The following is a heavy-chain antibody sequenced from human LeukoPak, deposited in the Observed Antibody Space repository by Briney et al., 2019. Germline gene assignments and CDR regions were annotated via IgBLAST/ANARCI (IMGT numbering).Heavy chain of an antibody. CDR3: ARGFVVRGVTPFDY. Sequence: GRSLRLSCAASGFTFSSYVMHWVRQAPGKGLEWVAVISYDGSNKYNADSVKGRFTISRDNSNHTLYLQMNSLRAEATAVYYCARGFVVRGVTPFDYWGQGTQVTVSS. CDR1: GFTFSSYV. V-gene: IGHV3-30-3*01. CDR2: ISYDGSNK. D-gene: IGHD3-10*01. J-gene: IGHJ4*02.